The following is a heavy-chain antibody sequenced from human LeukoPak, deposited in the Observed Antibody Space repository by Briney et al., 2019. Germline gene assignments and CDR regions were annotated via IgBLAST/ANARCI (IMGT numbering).Heavy chain of an antibody. D-gene: IGHD2-15*01. J-gene: IGHJ4*02. Sequence: SETLSLTCTVPGGSISSYYWSWIRQPPGKGLEWIGYIYYSGNTRYNPSLMSRVTISVDTSKNHFSLKLTSVTAADTAVYYCARHEVGYCSGGSCPYYFDYWGQGTLVTVSS. V-gene: IGHV4-59*08. CDR2: IYYSGNT. CDR3: ARHEVGYCSGGSCPYYFDY. CDR1: GGSISSYY.